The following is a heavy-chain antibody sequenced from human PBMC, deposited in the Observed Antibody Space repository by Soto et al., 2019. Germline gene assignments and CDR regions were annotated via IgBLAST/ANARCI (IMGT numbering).Heavy chain of an antibody. J-gene: IGHJ4*02. V-gene: IGHV3-15*07. CDR3: TSDLPWVTTNDGFDY. CDR1: GFTFSNAW. D-gene: IGHD1-1*01. CDR2: FKSRGDGGTT. Sequence: EVQLVESGGGLVNPGGSLRLSCAASGFTFSNAWMNWVRQAPGQGLEWVARFKSRGDGGTTDYAAPVQGRFTISRDDSEITLCLQMDGLKIEDTAVYFCTSDLPWVTTNDGFDYWGQGILVTVSS.